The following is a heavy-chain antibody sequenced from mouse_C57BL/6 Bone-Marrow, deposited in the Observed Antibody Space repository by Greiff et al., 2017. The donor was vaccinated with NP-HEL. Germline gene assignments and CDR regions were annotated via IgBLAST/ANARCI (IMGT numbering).Heavy chain of an antibody. CDR3: TVYYSSCRNYFDY. V-gene: IGHV14-4*01. Sequence: VQLQQSGAELVRPGASVKLSCTASGFNFKDDYMHWVKQRPEQGLEWIGWIDPENGDTEYASKFQGKATITADTSSNTAYRQLSSLTSEDTAVYYCTVYYSSCRNYFDYWGQGTTLTVSS. J-gene: IGHJ2*01. CDR1: GFNFKDDY. D-gene: IGHD2-5*01. CDR2: IDPENGDT.